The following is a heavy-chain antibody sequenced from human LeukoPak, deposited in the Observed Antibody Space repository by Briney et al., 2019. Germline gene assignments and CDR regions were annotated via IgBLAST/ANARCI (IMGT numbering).Heavy chain of an antibody. J-gene: IGHJ4*03. D-gene: IGHD3-10*01. CDR1: GYTFTSYY. Sequence: ASVKVSCKASGYTFTSYYMHWVRQAPGQGLEWMGIINPSGGSTSYAQKFQGRVTMTRDTSTSTVYMELSSLRSEDTAVYYCGGDGGTRERCRKTSFYGFGSFDHLGPGTL. V-gene: IGHV1-46*01. CDR2: INPSGGST. CDR3: GGDGGTRERCRKTSFYGFGSFDH.